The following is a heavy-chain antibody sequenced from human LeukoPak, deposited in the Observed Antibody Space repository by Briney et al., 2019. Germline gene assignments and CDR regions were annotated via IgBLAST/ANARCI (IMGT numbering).Heavy chain of an antibody. CDR1: GFTFSSYA. CDR3: AKDYELRFSEWLGGMDV. D-gene: IGHD3-3*01. V-gene: IGHV3-30-3*01. Sequence: PGGSLRLSCAASGFTFSSYAMHWVRQAPGKGLEWVAVISYDGSNKYYADSVKGRFTISRDNSKNTLYLQMNSLRAEDTAVYYCAKDYELRFSEWLGGMDVWGKGTSVIVSS. CDR2: ISYDGSNK. J-gene: IGHJ6*03.